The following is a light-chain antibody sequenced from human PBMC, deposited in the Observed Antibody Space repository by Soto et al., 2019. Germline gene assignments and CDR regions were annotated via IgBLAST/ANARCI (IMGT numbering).Light chain of an antibody. J-gene: IGKJ2*01. CDR2: AAS. V-gene: IGKV1-39*01. CDR1: QSMSSY. Sequence: DIQMTQSPSSLSAFVGDRVTITCRASQSMSSYLNWYQQKPGKAPNLLIFAASTLQSGVPSRFSGSGSGTDFTLTISSLQPEDIATYSCKQSYSSPYTFGQGTKLEVK. CDR3: KQSYSSPYT.